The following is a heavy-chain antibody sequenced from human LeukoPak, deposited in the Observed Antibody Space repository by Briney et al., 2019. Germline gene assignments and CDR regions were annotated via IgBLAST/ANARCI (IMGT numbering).Heavy chain of an antibody. CDR3: ARRGYCSSSSCSDY. CDR2: IYTSGST. Sequence: TPSETLSLTYTVSGCSISSYYWSWFRQPAGKGLEWIGRIYTSGSTNYNPSLKSRVTMSVDTSKNQFSLKLSSVTAADTAVYYCARRGYCSSSSCSDYWGQGTLVTVSS. D-gene: IGHD2-2*01. CDR1: GCSISSYY. V-gene: IGHV4-4*07. J-gene: IGHJ4*02.